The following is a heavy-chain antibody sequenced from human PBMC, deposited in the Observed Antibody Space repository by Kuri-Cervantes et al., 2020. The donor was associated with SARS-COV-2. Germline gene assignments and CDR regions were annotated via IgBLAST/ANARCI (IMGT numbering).Heavy chain of an antibody. CDR3: AKDQHGIVVVVAAIYY. V-gene: IGHV3-15*01. D-gene: IGHD2-15*01. Sequence: GESMKICCAASGFTFDDYGMGWVRQAPGKGLEWIGRIKSKTDSGTTDYAAPVKGRFTISRDDSKNTLYLQMNSLRAEDTAVYYCAKDQHGIVVVVAAIYYWCQGTLVTVSS. CDR2: IKSKTDSGTT. CDR1: GFTFDDYG. J-gene: IGHJ4*02.